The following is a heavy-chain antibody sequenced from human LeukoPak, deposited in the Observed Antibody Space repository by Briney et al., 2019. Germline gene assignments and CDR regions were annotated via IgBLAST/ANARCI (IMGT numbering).Heavy chain of an antibody. V-gene: IGHV3-9*01. CDR2: ISWNSGSI. CDR3: AKGQLGRYYYYGMDV. J-gene: IGHJ6*02. Sequence: GGSLRLSCAASGFTFDDYAMHWVRHAPGKGLEWVLGISWNSGSIGYADSVKGRFTISRDNAKNSLYLQMNSLRAEDTALYYCAKGQLGRYYYYGMDVWGQGTTVTVSS. D-gene: IGHD3-16*01. CDR1: GFTFDDYA.